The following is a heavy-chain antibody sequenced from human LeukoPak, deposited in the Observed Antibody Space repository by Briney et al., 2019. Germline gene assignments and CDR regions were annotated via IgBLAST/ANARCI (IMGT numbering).Heavy chain of an antibody. V-gene: IGHV4-31*03. J-gene: IGHJ5*02. D-gene: IGHD2-21*02. CDR3: ARAGGGNSGWFDP. CDR2: IYYSGST. Sequence: SQTLSLTCTASGGSISSGGYYWSWIRQHPGKGLEWIGYIYYSGSTYYNPSLKSRVTISVDTSKNQFSLKLSSVTAADTAVYYCARAGGGNSGWFDPWGQGTLVTVSS. CDR1: GGSISSGGYY.